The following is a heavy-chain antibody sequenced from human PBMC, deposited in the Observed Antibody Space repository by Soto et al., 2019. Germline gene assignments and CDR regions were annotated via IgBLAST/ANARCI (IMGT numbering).Heavy chain of an antibody. Sequence: QVTLKESGPTLVKPTQTLTLTCTVSGLSLRTTGVGVGWVRQPPGKALEWLALLSCDDDQRYSPCLRSRLTLSKDLSEKQVSLTMTNMDTVDTATYYCVQRRCGGDFLEIYSSHAYNGLDVWGQGTTVTVSS. V-gene: IGHV2-5*02. D-gene: IGHD2-21*02. CDR1: GLSLRTTGVG. J-gene: IGHJ6*02. CDR3: VQRRCGGDFLEIYSSHAYNGLDV. CDR2: LSCDDDQ.